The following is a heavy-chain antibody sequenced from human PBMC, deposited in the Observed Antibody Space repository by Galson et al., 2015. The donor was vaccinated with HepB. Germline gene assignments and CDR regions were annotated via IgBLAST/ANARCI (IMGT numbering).Heavy chain of an antibody. CDR2: ITSSGNTK. V-gene: IGHV3-11*01. D-gene: IGHD3-16*01. Sequence: SLRLSCAASGFTFSDYYMNWIRQTPGKGLESISYITSSGNTKFYADSVKGRFIVSRDNAKNILFLHMNSLRGEDTAIYYCARSLGASRLDFWGQGTLVTVSS. J-gene: IGHJ4*02. CDR3: ARSLGASRLDF. CDR1: GFTFSDYY.